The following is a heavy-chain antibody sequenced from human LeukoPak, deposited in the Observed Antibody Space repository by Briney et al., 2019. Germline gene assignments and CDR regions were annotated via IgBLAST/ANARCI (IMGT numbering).Heavy chain of an antibody. CDR2: IWYDGSNK. Sequence: GGSLRLSCAASGFTFSSYGMHWVRQAPGKGLEWVAVIWYDGSNKYYADSVKGRFTISRDNSKNTLYLQMNSLRAEYTAVYYCAKERDGYNSALDAFDIWGQGTMVTVSS. J-gene: IGHJ3*02. CDR1: GFTFSSYG. V-gene: IGHV3-33*06. D-gene: IGHD5-24*01. CDR3: AKERDGYNSALDAFDI.